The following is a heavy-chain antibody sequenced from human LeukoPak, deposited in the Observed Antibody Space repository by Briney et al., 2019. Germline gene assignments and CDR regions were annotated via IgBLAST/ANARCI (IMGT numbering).Heavy chain of an antibody. J-gene: IGHJ4*02. CDR1: GGSISSSSYY. CDR2: IYYTGST. V-gene: IGHV4-39*07. Sequence: PSETLSLTCTVSGGSISSSSYYWGWIRQPPGKGLEWIGSIYYTGSTYYNPSLNSRVTISVDTSKNQFSLKVSSVTAADTAVYYCAKNTASVATIGPSDYWGQGTLVSVSS. D-gene: IGHD5-12*01. CDR3: AKNTASVATIGPSDY.